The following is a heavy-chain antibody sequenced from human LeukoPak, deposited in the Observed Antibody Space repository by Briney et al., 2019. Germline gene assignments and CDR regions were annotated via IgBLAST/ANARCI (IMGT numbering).Heavy chain of an antibody. CDR1: GYSLTSGYY. CDR3: ARLGIDY. J-gene: IGHJ4*02. Sequence: PPETLSLTCAVSGYSLTSGYYWGWIRQPPGKGLEWIGSIYHSGSTYYNPSLKSRVAISVGTSKNQFSLKLSSVTAADTAVYYCARLGIDYWGQGTLVTVSS. CDR2: IYHSGST. D-gene: IGHD7-27*01. V-gene: IGHV4-38-2*01.